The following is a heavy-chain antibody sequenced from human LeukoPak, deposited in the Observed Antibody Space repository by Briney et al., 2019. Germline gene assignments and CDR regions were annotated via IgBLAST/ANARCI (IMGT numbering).Heavy chain of an antibody. Sequence: GGSLRLSCAASGFTFSSYWMHWVRQAPGKGPVWVSRINSDGSSTTYADSVKGRFTISRDNAKNTLYLQMNSLRAEDTAVYYCARSHASGNWGQGTLVTVSS. CDR3: ARSHASGN. D-gene: IGHD3-10*01. V-gene: IGHV3-74*01. CDR2: INSDGSST. J-gene: IGHJ4*02. CDR1: GFTFSSYW.